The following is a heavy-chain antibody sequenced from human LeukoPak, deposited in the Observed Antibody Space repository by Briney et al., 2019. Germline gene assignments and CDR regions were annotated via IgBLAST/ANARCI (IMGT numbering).Heavy chain of an antibody. CDR1: GFTFSSYS. V-gene: IGHV3-21*01. CDR2: ISGSSSYI. Sequence: PGGSLRLSCAASGFTFSSYSMNWVRQAPGKGLEGVSSISGSSSYIYYADSVKGRFTISRDNAKNSLYLQMNSLRAEDTAVYYCAREYSSSSYFDYWGQGTLVTVSS. CDR3: AREYSSSSYFDY. D-gene: IGHD6-6*01. J-gene: IGHJ4*02.